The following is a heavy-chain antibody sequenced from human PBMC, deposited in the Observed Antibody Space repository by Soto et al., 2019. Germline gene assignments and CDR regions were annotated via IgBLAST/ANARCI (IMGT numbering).Heavy chain of an antibody. CDR1: GFTFSNYA. D-gene: IGHD6-19*01. V-gene: IGHV3-30-3*01. CDR2: ISFDGSNK. CDR3: ARDPQWLVGSYLDY. J-gene: IGHJ4*02. Sequence: GGSLRLSCAASGFTFSNYAMHWVRQAPGKGLEWVAIISFDGSNKYYADSVKGRFTISRDNSKNTLYLQMNSLRAEDTAVYYCARDPQWLVGSYLDYWGQGTLVTVSS.